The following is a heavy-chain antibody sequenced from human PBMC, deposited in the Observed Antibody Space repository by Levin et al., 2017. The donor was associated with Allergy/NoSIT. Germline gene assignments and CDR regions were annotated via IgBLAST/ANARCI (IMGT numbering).Heavy chain of an antibody. CDR1: GFTVSNNY. D-gene: IGHD2/OR15-2a*01. J-gene: IGHJ4*01. CDR2: IYSGGGT. CDR3: ARTRSPLSFFFDY. Sequence: ASVKVSCAVSGFTVSNNYMSWVRQAPGKGLDWVSVIYSGGGTYYSDSVKGRFTISRDNSKNTVSLQMNDLRGDDTAVYYCARTRSPLSFFFDYWGHGALVTVSS. V-gene: IGHV3-53*01.